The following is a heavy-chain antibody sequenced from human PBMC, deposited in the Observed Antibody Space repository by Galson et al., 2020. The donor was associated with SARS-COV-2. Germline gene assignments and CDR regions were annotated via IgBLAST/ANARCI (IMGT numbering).Heavy chain of an antibody. V-gene: IGHV3-7*01. CDR2: MNQDGSAK. Sequence: GGSLRLSCEASEFTLSSYWMSWVRQAPGKGLEWVAYMNQDGSAKYYVDSVRGRFTISRDNAKNSLFVQMNSLRVEDTAVYYCARVGGRFCFGNSCPPDWYFDLWGRGTLVTVSS. J-gene: IGHJ2*01. CDR1: EFTLSSYW. CDR3: ARVGGRFCFGNSCPPDWYFDL. D-gene: IGHD2-15*01.